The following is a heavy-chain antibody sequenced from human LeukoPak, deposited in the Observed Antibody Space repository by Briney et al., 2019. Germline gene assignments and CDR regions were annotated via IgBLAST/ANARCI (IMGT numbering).Heavy chain of an antibody. V-gene: IGHV1-69*05. CDR1: GGTFSSYA. CDR3: ASGYYDSSGYYNSYYYYMDV. Sequence: SVKVSCKASGGTFSSYAISWVRQAPGQGLEWMGGIIPIFGTANYAQKFQGRVTITTDESTSTAYMELSSLRSEDTAVYYCASGYYDSSGYYNSYYYYMDVWGKGTTVTVSS. J-gene: IGHJ6*03. CDR2: IIPIFGTA. D-gene: IGHD3-22*01.